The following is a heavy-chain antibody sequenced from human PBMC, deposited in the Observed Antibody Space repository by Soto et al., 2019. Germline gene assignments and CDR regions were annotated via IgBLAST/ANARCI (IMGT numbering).Heavy chain of an antibody. CDR3: ARTRRYFDWLVVGYFDY. CDR1: GCSISSYY. V-gene: IGHV4-34*01. J-gene: IGHJ4*02. D-gene: IGHD3-9*01. Sequence: PSETLSLTCTVSGCSISSYYWSWIRQPPGKGLEWIGEINHSGSTNYNPSLKSRVTISVDTSKNQFSLKLSSVTAADTAVYYCARTRRYFDWLVVGYFDYWGQGTLVTVSS. CDR2: INHSGST.